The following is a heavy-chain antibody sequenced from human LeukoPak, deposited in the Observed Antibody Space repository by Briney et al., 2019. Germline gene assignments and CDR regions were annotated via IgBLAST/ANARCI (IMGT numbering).Heavy chain of an antibody. J-gene: IGHJ4*02. CDR1: GFTFSSYS. D-gene: IGHD4-17*01. CDR3: ARAVSTTGNDY. Sequence: GGSLRLFCAASGFTFSSYSMNWVRQAPGKGLEWVSSISSSSSYIYYADSVKGRFTISRDNAKNSLYLQMNSLRAEDTAVYYCARAVSTTGNDYWGQGTLVTVSS. V-gene: IGHV3-21*01. CDR2: ISSSSSYI.